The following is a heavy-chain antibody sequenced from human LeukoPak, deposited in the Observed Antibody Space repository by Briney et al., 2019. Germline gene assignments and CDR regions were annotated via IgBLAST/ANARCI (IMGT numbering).Heavy chain of an antibody. D-gene: IGHD3-22*01. J-gene: IGHJ5*02. Sequence: ASVKVSCKASGGTFSSYAISWVRQAPGQGLEWMGGIIPIFGTANYAQKFQGRVTITADESTSTAYMELSSLRSEDTAVYYCASMLYDSQPGAPWGQGTLVTVSS. CDR1: GGTFSSYA. CDR2: IIPIFGTA. V-gene: IGHV1-69*13. CDR3: ASMLYDSQPGAP.